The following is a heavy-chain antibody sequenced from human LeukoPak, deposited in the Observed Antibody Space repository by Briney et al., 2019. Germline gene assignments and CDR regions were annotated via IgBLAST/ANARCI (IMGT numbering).Heavy chain of an antibody. CDR2: INSDGSWT. CDR3: VSFYETY. D-gene: IGHD2-2*01. J-gene: IGHJ4*02. CDR1: GNYW. Sequence: GGSLRLSCAASGNYWLHWVRQAPGKGLVWVSHINSDGSWTSYADSVKGRFTISKDNAKNTVYLQMNNLRVEDTAVYYCVSFYETYWGRGTLVTVSS. V-gene: IGHV3-74*01.